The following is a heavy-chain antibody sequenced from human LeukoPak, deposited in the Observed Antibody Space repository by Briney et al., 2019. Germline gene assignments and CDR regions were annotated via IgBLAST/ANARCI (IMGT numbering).Heavy chain of an antibody. Sequence: NSSETLSLTCAVSGDSFSSHNWTWLPPPPGRGLEWIGYISYIGTTNYNPSLKSRVTISIDTSKNQFSLKLSSVTTADTAVYYCARDLVTVTKGFDIWGRGTMVSVSS. V-gene: IGHV4-59*11. J-gene: IGHJ3*02. CDR2: ISYIGTT. CDR1: GDSFSSHN. D-gene: IGHD4-17*01. CDR3: ARDLVTVTKGFDI.